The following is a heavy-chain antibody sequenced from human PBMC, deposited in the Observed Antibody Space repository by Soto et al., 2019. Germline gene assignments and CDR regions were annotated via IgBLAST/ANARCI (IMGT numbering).Heavy chain of an antibody. D-gene: IGHD2-21*01. CDR2: ISYDGSNK. CDR1: GFTFSSYG. CDR3: ARGLGQGGNSPFDY. V-gene: IGHV3-30*03. Sequence: GSLRLSCAASGFTFSSYGMHWVRQAPGKGLEWVALISYDGSNKYYADPVKGRFTISRDNSKNTLYLQMNSLRAEDTAVYYCARGLGQGGNSPFDYWGRGTLVTVSS. J-gene: IGHJ4*02.